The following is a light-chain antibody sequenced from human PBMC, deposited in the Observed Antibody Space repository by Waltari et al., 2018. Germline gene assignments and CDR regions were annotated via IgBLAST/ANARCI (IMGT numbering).Light chain of an antibody. CDR2: VNSDGTH. CDR3: QTGGHGTWV. V-gene: IGLV4-69*01. J-gene: IGLJ3*02. CDR1: SGHSSTI. Sequence: QLVLTQSPSPSASLGASIKLTCTLSSGHSSTIIAWLQQQPERGPRYLMKVNSDGTHSRGDDIPDRFSGSSSGAERYLTISSLQSEDEADYYCQTGGHGTWVFGGGTKVTVL.